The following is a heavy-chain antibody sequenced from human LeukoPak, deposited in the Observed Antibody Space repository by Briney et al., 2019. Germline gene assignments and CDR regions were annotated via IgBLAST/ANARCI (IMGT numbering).Heavy chain of an antibody. CDR3: ARVPRRLAGTRAFDI. CDR2: INHSGST. D-gene: IGHD6-19*01. Sequence: SETLSLTCAVYGGSFSGYYWSWIRQPPGKGLEWIGEINHSGSTNYNPSLKSRVTISVDTSKNQFSLKLSSVTAADTAVYYCARVPRRLAGTRAFDIWGQGTMATVSS. CDR1: GGSFSGYY. J-gene: IGHJ3*02. V-gene: IGHV4-34*01.